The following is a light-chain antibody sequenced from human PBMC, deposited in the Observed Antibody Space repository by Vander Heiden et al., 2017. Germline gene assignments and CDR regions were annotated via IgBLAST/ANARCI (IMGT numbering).Light chain of an antibody. J-gene: IGKJ1*01. Sequence: EIVMTQSPATLSVSPGERATLSCRASQSVSSNLAWYQQKPGQAPRLLIYGASTRATGIPARFIGSGSGTEFTLTISSLQSEDFAVYYCHQDNNWPRTFGQGTKVEIK. CDR1: QSVSSN. V-gene: IGKV3-15*01. CDR2: GAS. CDR3: HQDNNWPRT.